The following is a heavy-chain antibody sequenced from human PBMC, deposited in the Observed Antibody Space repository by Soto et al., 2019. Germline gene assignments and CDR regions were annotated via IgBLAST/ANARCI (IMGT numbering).Heavy chain of an antibody. V-gene: IGHV3-21*01. D-gene: IGHD4-17*01. Sequence: GGSLRPSCAASGFTFSSYSMNWVRHAPGKGLEWVSSISSRSSYIYYADSVKGRFTISRDNAKNSLYLQMNSLRAEDTAVYYCARDPRTLKDYGDYGYWGQGAMVTVSS. CDR3: ARDPRTLKDYGDYGY. J-gene: IGHJ4*02. CDR2: ISSRSSYI. CDR1: GFTFSSYS.